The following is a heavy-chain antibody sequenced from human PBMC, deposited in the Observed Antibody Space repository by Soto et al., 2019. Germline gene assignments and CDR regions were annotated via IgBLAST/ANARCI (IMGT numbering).Heavy chain of an antibody. CDR2: INPNSGGT. J-gene: IGHJ5*02. D-gene: IGHD2-8*01. CDR3: AREIIVLEKLVLGNWFDP. Sequence: ASVKVSCKASGYTFTGYYMHWVRQAPGQGLEWMGWINPNSGGTNYAQKFQGWVTMTRDTSISTAYMELSRLRSDDTAVYYCAREIIVLEKLVLGNWFDPWGQGTLVTVSS. CDR1: GYTFTGYY. V-gene: IGHV1-2*04.